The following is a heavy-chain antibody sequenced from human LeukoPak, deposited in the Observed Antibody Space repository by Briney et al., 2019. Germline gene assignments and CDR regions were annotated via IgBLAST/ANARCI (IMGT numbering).Heavy chain of an antibody. Sequence: GGSLRLSCAASGFTFSSHGMNWVRQAPGKGLEWVSGIRPNGVITYYADSVKGRFTISRDNSKGTVSLQMNSLRPEDTAVYYCAKDDAWLQYGDWGRGTLVTVSS. D-gene: IGHD5-24*01. CDR1: GFTFSSHG. CDR3: AKDDAWLQYGD. CDR2: IRPNGVIT. J-gene: IGHJ4*02. V-gene: IGHV3-23*01.